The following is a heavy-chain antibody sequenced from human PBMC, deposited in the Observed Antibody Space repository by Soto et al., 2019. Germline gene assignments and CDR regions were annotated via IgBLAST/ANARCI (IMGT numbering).Heavy chain of an antibody. J-gene: IGHJ3*02. CDR1: GGSISSYY. CDR3: AREGCSGGSCYSDAFDI. CDR2: IYYSGST. D-gene: IGHD2-15*01. Sequence: PSETLSLTCTVSGGSISSYYWSWIRQPPGKGLEWIGYIYYSGSTNYNPSLKSRVTISVDTSKNQFSLKLSSVTAADTAVYYCAREGCSGGSCYSDAFDIWGQGTMVTVPS. V-gene: IGHV4-59*01.